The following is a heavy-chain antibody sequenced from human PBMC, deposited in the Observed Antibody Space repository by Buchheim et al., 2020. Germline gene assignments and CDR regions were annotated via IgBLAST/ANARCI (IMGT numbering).Heavy chain of an antibody. CDR1: GFTFSSYA. J-gene: IGHJ4*02. D-gene: IGHD2-15*01. V-gene: IGHV3-23*01. CDR3: AKDQMYCSGGHCYSSDY. Sequence: EVQLLESGGGLVQPGGCLRLSCAASGFTFSSYAMTWMRQAPGKGLEWVSSISATGGSIYYVDSVKGRFTMSRDNSKNIVYLQMNSLRAEDTALYYCAKDQMYCSGGHCYSSDYWGQGTL. CDR2: ISATGGSI.